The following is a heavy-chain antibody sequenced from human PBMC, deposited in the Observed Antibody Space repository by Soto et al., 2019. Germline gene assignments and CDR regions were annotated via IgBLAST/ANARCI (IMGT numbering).Heavy chain of an antibody. J-gene: IGHJ4*02. V-gene: IGHV1-3*05. CDR3: ARGGWNYYFDS. D-gene: IGHD1-7*01. Sequence: QVQLVQSGTEEKKPGASLKVSCRASGYTLTTFAIHWVRQAPGQGLEWMGWVTAGNGNTKYSQKFQGRVTITSETSPNRAYMELSSMRSKDTAMYYCARGGWNYYFDSRGQGALVTVSP. CDR2: VTAGNGNT. CDR1: GYTLTTFA.